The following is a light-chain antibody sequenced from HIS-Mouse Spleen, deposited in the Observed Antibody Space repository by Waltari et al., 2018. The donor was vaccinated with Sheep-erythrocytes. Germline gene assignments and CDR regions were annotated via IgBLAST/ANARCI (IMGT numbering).Light chain of an antibody. J-gene: IGKJ4*01. V-gene: IGKV3-11*01. Sequence: EIVLTQSPATLSLSPGERATLSCRASQSVSSYLAWYQQKPGQAPMLLIYDASNRATGIPARFSGSGSWTDFTLTISSLEPEDFAVYYCQQRSNWPPAFGGGTKVEIK. CDR2: DAS. CDR3: QQRSNWPPA. CDR1: QSVSSY.